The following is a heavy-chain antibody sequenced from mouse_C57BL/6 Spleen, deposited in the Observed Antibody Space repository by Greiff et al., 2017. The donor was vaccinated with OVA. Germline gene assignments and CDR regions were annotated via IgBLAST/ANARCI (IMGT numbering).Heavy chain of an antibody. J-gene: IGHJ2*01. CDR3: ARHEEREGGYYGKEGYYFDY. V-gene: IGHV1-62-2*01. Sequence: QVQLQQSGAELVKPGASVKLSCKASGYTFTEYTIHWVKQRSGQGLEWVGWFYPGSGSIKYNEKFKDKATLTADKSSRTVYMELSRLTSEDSAVYFCARHEEREGGYYGKEGYYFDYWGQGTTLTVSS. CDR1: GYTFTEYT. D-gene: IGHD2-1*01. CDR2: FYPGSGSI.